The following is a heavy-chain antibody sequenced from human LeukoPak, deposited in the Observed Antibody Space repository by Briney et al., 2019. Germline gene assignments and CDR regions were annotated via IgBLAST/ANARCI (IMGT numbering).Heavy chain of an antibody. J-gene: IGHJ4*02. CDR1: GFTFSSYV. Sequence: GGSLRLSCAASGFTFSSYVVNWVRQAPGKGLEWVSAISGSGGSTFYADSVKGRFTISRDNSKKTLYLQMSSLRAGDTAVYYCAKDRGRYYDSSGYYWGYYFDSWGQGILVTVST. V-gene: IGHV3-23*01. CDR3: AKDRGRYYDSSGYYWGYYFDS. D-gene: IGHD3-22*01. CDR2: ISGSGGST.